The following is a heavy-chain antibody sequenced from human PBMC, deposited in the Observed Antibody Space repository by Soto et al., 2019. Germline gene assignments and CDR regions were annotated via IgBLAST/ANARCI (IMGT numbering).Heavy chain of an antibody. CDR2: KIHMFNTT. CDR1: GGTFSSYA. V-gene: IGHV1-69*06. Sequence: QVQLVQSGTEVKKPGSSVKVSCQASGGTFSSYAISWVRQAPVQGLEWMGGKIHMFNTTNDAQRFQSRATLTADKSTSTAYMELNSRRSEDTGVYYFAREKEMATRTELVYWGQGTVVNVSS. CDR3: AREKEMATRTELVY. J-gene: IGHJ4*02. D-gene: IGHD5-12*01.